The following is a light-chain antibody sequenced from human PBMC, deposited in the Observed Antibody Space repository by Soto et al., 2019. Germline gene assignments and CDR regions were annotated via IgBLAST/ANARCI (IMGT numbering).Light chain of an antibody. CDR2: EVS. CDR1: SSDVGTYDF. CDR3: TSYAGSNSVV. V-gene: IGLV2-8*01. Sequence: QAVVTQPPSASGSPGQSVTISCTGTSSDVGTYDFVSWYQQHPGKAPKLMIYEVSKRPSGVPDRFSGSKSGNTASLTVSGLQAEDEADYYCTSYAGSNSVVFGGGTKVTVL. J-gene: IGLJ2*01.